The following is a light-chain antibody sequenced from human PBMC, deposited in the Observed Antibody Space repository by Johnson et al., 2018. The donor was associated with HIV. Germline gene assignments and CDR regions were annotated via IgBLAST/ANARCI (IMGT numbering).Light chain of an antibody. Sequence: QSVLTQPPSVSAAPGQKVTISCSGSSSNIGNNYVSWYQQVPGAAPNLLIYDNNRRPSGIPDRFSGSKSATSATLGITGLQPGDETDYYCGTWDTSLKPYVVGTCTKVTVL. CDR2: DNN. J-gene: IGLJ1*01. CDR1: SSNIGNNY. CDR3: GTWDTSLKPYV. V-gene: IGLV1-51*01.